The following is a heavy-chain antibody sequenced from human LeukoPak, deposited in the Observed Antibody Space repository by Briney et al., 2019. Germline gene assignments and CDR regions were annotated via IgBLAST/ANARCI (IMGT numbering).Heavy chain of an antibody. CDR1: GFTFRSYD. J-gene: IGHJ6*03. CDR2: IQFDGSNK. CDR3: AKVGGIAVATYYYMDV. V-gene: IGHV3-30*02. D-gene: IGHD6-19*01. Sequence: GGSLRISCAASGFTFRSYDMHWVRQAPGTGLEWVAFIQFDGSNKYYADSVKGRFTISRDNSKNTLYLQMNSLRAEDTAVYYCAKVGGIAVATYYYMDVWGKGTTVTVSS.